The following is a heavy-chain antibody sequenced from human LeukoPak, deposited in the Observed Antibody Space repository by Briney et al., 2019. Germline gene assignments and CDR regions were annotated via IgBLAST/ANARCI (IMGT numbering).Heavy chain of an antibody. V-gene: IGHV3-23*01. CDR1: GFTFSSYA. CDR2: IRDGGSST. CDR3: AKYGPQDSGSSHFDY. Sequence: GGALRLSCAASGFTFSSYAMSWVRQAPGKGLEWVSAIRDGGSSTHYADSVKGRFTTSRDNSKNTLFLQMNSLRAEDTAIYYCAKYGPQDSGSSHFDYWGQGALVTVSS. J-gene: IGHJ4*02. D-gene: IGHD1-26*01.